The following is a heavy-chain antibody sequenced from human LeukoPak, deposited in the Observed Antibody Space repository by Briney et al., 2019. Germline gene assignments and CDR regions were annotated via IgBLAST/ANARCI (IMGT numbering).Heavy chain of an antibody. CDR1: GGSISSGSYY. CDR3: AREGYGDYSDAFDI. D-gene: IGHD4-17*01. CDR2: IYTSGST. V-gene: IGHV4-61*02. J-gene: IGHJ3*02. Sequence: PSQTLSLTCTVSGGSISSGSYYWSWIRQPGGKGLEWIGCIYTSGSTNYNPSLKSRVTISVDTSKNQFSLKLSSVTAADTAVYYCAREGYGDYSDAFDIWGQGTMVTVSS.